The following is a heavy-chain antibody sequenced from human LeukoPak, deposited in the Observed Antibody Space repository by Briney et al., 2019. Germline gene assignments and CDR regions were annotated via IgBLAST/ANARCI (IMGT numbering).Heavy chain of an antibody. Sequence: PGGSLRLSCVPSGFTFSTYEMSWVRQAPGKGLEWVSYISSSGSNIYYADSVKGRVTVSRDNAKNSLYLQMNSLRVEDTAVYYCARGRGWFGELTLARFDYWGQGTLVTVSS. CDR3: ARGRGWFGELTLARFDY. CDR2: ISSSGSNI. V-gene: IGHV3-48*03. CDR1: GFTFSTYE. J-gene: IGHJ4*02. D-gene: IGHD3-10*01.